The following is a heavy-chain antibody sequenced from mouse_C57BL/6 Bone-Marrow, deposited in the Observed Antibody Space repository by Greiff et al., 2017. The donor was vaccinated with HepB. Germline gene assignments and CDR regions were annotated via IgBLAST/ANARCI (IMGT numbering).Heavy chain of an antibody. Sequence: LQESGAELARPGASVKLSCKASGYTFTSYGISWVKQRTGQGLEWIGEIYPRSGNTYYNEKFKGKATLTADKSSSTAYMELRSLTSEDSAVYFCARLGNYAMDYWGQGTSVTVSS. CDR2: IYPRSGNT. V-gene: IGHV1-81*01. CDR1: GYTFTSYG. CDR3: ARLGNYAMDY. J-gene: IGHJ4*01.